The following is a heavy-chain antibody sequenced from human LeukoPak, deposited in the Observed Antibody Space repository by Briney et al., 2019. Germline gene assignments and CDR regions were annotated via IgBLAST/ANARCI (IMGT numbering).Heavy chain of an antibody. Sequence: SETLSLTCTVSGGSISSSSYYWGWIRQPPGKGLEWIGSIYYSGSTNYNPSLKSRVTISVDTSKNQFSLKLSSVTAADTAVYYCARHGTLQVFMNPVRGYYYGMDVWGQGTTVTVSS. CDR2: IYYSGST. J-gene: IGHJ6*02. CDR1: GGSISSSSYY. D-gene: IGHD1-1*01. CDR3: ARHGTLQVFMNPVRGYYYGMDV. V-gene: IGHV4-39*01.